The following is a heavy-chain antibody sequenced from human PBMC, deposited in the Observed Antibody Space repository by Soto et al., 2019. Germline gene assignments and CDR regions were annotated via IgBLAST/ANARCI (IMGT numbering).Heavy chain of an antibody. V-gene: IGHV4-31*03. CDR1: GGSISSGGYY. J-gene: IGHJ4*02. D-gene: IGHD2-15*01. CDR2: IYYSGST. CDR3: ARTGYCSGGSCHWY. Sequence: QVPLQESGPGLVKPSQTLSLTCTVSGGSISSGGYYWSWIRQHPGKGLEWIGYIYYSGSTYYNPSRKSRVTTAVDTSKNQFSLKLSSVTAADTAVYYCARTGYCSGGSCHWYWGQGTLVTVSS.